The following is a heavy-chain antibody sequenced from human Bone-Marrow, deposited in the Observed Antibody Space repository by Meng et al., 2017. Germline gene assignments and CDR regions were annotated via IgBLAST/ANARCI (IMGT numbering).Heavy chain of an antibody. D-gene: IGHD1-1*01. CDR3: AATRYPLNGYFDY. CDR1: GFKFSTYN. Sequence: GESLKISCAASGFKFSTYNMNWVRQAPGKGLEWVSSITTTGNYVYYADSVKGRFTISRDNAKSSLYLQMNSLRAEDTAVYYCAATRYPLNGYFDYWGQGTLVTVSS. J-gene: IGHJ4*02. CDR2: ITTTGNYV. V-gene: IGHV3-21*06.